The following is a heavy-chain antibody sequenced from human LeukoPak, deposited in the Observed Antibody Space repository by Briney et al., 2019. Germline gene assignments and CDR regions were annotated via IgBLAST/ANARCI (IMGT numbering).Heavy chain of an antibody. Sequence: GGSLRLSCVASGFTFSSHSMNWVRQAPGKGLEWVSSISMTGSYIYYADSVKGRFTISRDNAKNSLYLKMNSLRAEDTAVYYCARADYYGSGNFDYWGQGTLVTVSS. J-gene: IGHJ4*02. CDR1: GFTFSSHS. D-gene: IGHD3-10*01. CDR3: ARADYYGSGNFDY. CDR2: ISMTGSYI. V-gene: IGHV3-21*01.